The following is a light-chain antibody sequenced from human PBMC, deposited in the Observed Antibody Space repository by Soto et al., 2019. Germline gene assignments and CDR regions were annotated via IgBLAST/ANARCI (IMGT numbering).Light chain of an antibody. V-gene: IGKV3-20*01. Sequence: EIVLTQSPGTLSLSPGERATLPCRASQSVKSSYLAWYQHKPGQAPRLLIYGTSSRATGIPDRFSGSGSGTDFTLTISRLEPEDFAVYYCQKYGSSITFGQGARLETK. CDR2: GTS. CDR3: QKYGSSIT. J-gene: IGKJ5*01. CDR1: QSVKSSY.